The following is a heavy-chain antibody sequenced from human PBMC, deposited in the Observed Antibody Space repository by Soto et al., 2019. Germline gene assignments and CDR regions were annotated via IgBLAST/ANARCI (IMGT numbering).Heavy chain of an antibody. Sequence: EVQLVESGGGLVKPGGSLRLSCAASGFTFSNAWMSWVRQAPGKGLEWVGRIKSKTDGGTTDYAAPVKGRFTISRDDSKNTLYLEMNSLKNEETAVYYCATEILGTRDCSGGSCYPCDYWGQGTLVNVSS. CDR1: GFTFSNAW. CDR3: ATEILGTRDCSGGSCYPCDY. J-gene: IGHJ4*02. V-gene: IGHV3-15*01. CDR2: IKSKTDGGTT. D-gene: IGHD2-15*01.